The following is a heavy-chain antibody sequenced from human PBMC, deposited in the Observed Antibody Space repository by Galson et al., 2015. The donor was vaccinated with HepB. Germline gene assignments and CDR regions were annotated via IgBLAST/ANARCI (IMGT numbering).Heavy chain of an antibody. CDR2: IYPGDSDT. CDR3: ATLGLPAD. Sequence: QSGAEVKKPGEPLKISCQGSGYNFEKYWIGWVRQMPGGGLEWMGVIYPGDSDTRYRPSFQGQVTISADRPTKTAFLQWSSLKASDTAIYYCATLGLPADWGQGTLVTVSS. CDR1: GYNFEKYW. J-gene: IGHJ4*02. D-gene: IGHD2-2*01. V-gene: IGHV5-51*04.